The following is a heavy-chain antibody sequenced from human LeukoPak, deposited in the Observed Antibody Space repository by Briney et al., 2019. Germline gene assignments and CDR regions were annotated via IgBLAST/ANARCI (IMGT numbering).Heavy chain of an antibody. CDR1: GGSISSYY. Sequence: SETLSLTCTVSGGSISSYYWSWIRQSPGKGLEWIGYIYFNGFTNYNPSLKSRVTISVDTSKNQFSLKVISVTAADTAVYYCARDPQDAFDVWGQGTMVTVSS. J-gene: IGHJ3*01. CDR2: IYFNGFT. CDR3: ARDPQDAFDV. V-gene: IGHV4-59*01.